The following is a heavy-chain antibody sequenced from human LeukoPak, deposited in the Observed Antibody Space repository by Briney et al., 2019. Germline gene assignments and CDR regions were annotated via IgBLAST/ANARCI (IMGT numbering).Heavy chain of an antibody. CDR2: ISGSGGST. CDR3: AKSRSGWYLFDY. J-gene: IGHJ4*02. D-gene: IGHD6-19*01. Sequence: GGSLRLSCAASGFTFSSYGMHWVRQAPGKGLEWVSAISGSGGSTNHADSVKGRFTISRDNSNNTLYVQMNSLRAEDTAVYYCAKSRSGWYLFDYWGQGTLVTVSS. V-gene: IGHV3-23*01. CDR1: GFTFSSYG.